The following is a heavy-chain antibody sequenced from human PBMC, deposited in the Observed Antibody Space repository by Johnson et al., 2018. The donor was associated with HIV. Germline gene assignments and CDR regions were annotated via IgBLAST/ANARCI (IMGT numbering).Heavy chain of an antibody. CDR1: GFTFSSYW. Sequence: VQLVESGGGLVQPGGSLRLSCAASGFTFSSYWMHWVRQAPGKGLVWVSRINSDGSSTSYADSVKGRFTISRDNAKNTLYLQMNIMRAEETAVYYCARERVTLWFRASGAAFDIWGQGTMVTVSS. CDR2: INSDGSST. J-gene: IGHJ3*02. V-gene: IGHV3-74*01. CDR3: ARERVTLWFRASGAAFDI. D-gene: IGHD3-10*01.